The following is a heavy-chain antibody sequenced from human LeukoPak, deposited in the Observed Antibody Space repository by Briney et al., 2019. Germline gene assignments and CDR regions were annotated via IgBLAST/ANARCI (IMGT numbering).Heavy chain of an antibody. CDR2: IYPGDSDT. CDR3: ARHNSSWYFDY. Sequence: GESLKISCKGSGYSFASYWIGWVRQMPGKGLEWMGMIYPGDSDTRYSPSFQGQVTISADKSISTAYLQWSSLKASDTAMYYCARHNSSWYFDYWGQGTLVTVSS. D-gene: IGHD6-13*01. CDR1: GYSFASYW. V-gene: IGHV5-51*01. J-gene: IGHJ4*02.